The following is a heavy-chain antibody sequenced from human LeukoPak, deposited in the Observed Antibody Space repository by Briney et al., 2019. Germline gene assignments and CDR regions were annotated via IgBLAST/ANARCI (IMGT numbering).Heavy chain of an antibody. Sequence: GGSLKLSCSASGFTFSGSAMHWVRQASGKGLEWVGRIRSKANSYATAYAVSVKGRFTISRDDSKNTAYLQMNSLKTEDTAVYYCTNLGISGDYWGQGTLVTVSS. CDR2: IRSKANSYAT. CDR3: TNLGISGDY. V-gene: IGHV3-73*01. D-gene: IGHD1-26*01. J-gene: IGHJ4*02. CDR1: GFTFSGSA.